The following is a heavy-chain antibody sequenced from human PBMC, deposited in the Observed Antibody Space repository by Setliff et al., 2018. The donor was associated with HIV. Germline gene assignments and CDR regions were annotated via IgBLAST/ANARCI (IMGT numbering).Heavy chain of an antibody. Sequence: SETLSLTCTVYGGPISGSNYVWGWIRQTPRKGLEWIATIHYSGSTYHNPSLESRITISVDTSRIQFSLKLSSVTAADTAIYYCVRRKSELRLISDYMDVWGKGTTVTVSS. CDR3: VRRKSELRLISDYMDV. J-gene: IGHJ6*03. CDR2: IHYSGST. CDR1: GGPISGSNYV. V-gene: IGHV4-39*01. D-gene: IGHD3-10*01.